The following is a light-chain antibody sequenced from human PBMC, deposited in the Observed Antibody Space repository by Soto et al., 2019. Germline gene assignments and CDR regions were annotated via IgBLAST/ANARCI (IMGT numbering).Light chain of an antibody. V-gene: IGKV1-39*01. CDR3: QQSNSTPLT. Sequence: DIQMAQSPSSLSASLGDRVSITCRASQSIGDYLKWYQVKPGKAPTLLISDASSLKPGVPPQFSSSGSGTDFTLTISNLQPENFASYYCQQSNSTPLTFGRGTKVEIK. CDR1: QSIGDY. CDR2: DAS. J-gene: IGKJ4*02.